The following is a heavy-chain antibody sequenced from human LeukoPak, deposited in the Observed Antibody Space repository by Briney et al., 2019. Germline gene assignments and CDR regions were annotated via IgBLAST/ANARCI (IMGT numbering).Heavy chain of an antibody. CDR3: AHSLEDIVVVVAAGVYFDY. CDR2: IYWDDDK. Sequence: SGPTLVKPTQTLTLTCTFSGFSLSTSGVGVGWIRQPPGKALEWLALIYWDDDKRYSPSLKSRLTITKDTSKNQVVLTMTNMDPVDTATYYCAHSLEDIVVVVAAGVYFDYWGQGTLVTVSS. D-gene: IGHD2-15*01. J-gene: IGHJ4*02. CDR1: GFSLSTSGVG. V-gene: IGHV2-5*02.